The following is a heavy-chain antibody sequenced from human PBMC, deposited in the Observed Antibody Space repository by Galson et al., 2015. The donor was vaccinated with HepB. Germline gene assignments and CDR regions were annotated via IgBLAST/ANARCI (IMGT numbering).Heavy chain of an antibody. J-gene: IGHJ6*02. D-gene: IGHD3-16*02. CDR2: ISNSGTIQ. CDR3: ARDAVFRHYRRYYSGMDS. V-gene: IGHV3-11*01. CDR1: GFTFSDYY. Sequence: SLRLSCAASGFTFSDYYMTWMRQAPGKGLEFVSHISNSGTIQEYADSMQGRLTISRDNAKNSLYLEINSLRAADTAVYYCARDAVFRHYRRYYSGMDSWGQGTTVSVS.